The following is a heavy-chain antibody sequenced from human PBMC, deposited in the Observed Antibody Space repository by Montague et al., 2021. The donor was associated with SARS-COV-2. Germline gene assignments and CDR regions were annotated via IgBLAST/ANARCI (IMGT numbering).Heavy chain of an antibody. J-gene: IGHJ6*03. D-gene: IGHD3-22*01. CDR1: GTSFSGYY. V-gene: IGHV4-34*01. Sequence: SETLSLTCAVHGTSFSGYYWNWIRQPPGKGLEWIGEINHGRSTKYSPSLKSRLTISADTSKNQFSLKLTSVAAADTAVYYCARLRDGVVPSPILVVGPYYSYYYMDVWGRGTTVTVSS. CDR2: INHGRST. CDR3: ARLRDGVVPSPILVVGPYYSYYYMDV.